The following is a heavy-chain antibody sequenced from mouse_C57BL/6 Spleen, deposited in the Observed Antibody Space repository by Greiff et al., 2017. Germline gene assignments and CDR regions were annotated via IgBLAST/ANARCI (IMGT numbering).Heavy chain of an antibody. Sequence: QVQLQQSGPELVKPGASVKISCKASGYAFSSSWLNWVKQRTGQGLEWIGRIYPGDGDTNYNGKFKGKATLTADKASSTAYMQLSSLTSEDSAVYFCARSDYPFAYWGQGTLVTVSA. J-gene: IGHJ3*01. CDR1: GYAFSSSW. CDR2: IYPGDGDT. V-gene: IGHV1-82*01. CDR3: ARSDYPFAY. D-gene: IGHD2-13*01.